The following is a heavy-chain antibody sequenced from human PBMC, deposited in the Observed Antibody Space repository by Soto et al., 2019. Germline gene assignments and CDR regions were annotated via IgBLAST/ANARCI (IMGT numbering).Heavy chain of an antibody. D-gene: IGHD6-13*01. CDR2: INHSGST. CDR1: GGSFSVYY. Sequence: PSETLSLTCSFYGGSFSVYYWSWRRQPPGKGLEWIGEINHSGSTNYNPSLKSRVTISVDTSKNQFSLKLSSVTAADTAVYYCARRSSWYLYYYYGMDVWGQGTTVTV. CDR3: ARRSSWYLYYYYGMDV. V-gene: IGHV4-34*01. J-gene: IGHJ6*02.